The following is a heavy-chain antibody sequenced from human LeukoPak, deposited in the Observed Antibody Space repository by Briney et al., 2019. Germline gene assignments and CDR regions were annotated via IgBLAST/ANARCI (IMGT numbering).Heavy chain of an antibody. D-gene: IGHD1-14*01. V-gene: IGHV3-21*01. CDR3: ARDLGAITSYGMDV. J-gene: IGHJ6*02. Sequence: GGSLRLSCAASGFTFSSYSMNWVRQAPGKGLEWVSSISSSSSYIYYADSVKGRFTISRDNAKNSLYLQMNSLRAGDTAVYYCARDLGAITSYGMDVWGQGTTVTVSS. CDR1: GFTFSSYS. CDR2: ISSSSSYI.